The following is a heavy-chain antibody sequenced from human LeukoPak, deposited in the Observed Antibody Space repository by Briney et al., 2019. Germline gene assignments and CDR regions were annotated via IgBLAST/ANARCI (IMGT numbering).Heavy chain of an antibody. CDR2: ISVYNGNT. J-gene: IGHJ4*02. CDR1: GYTFNSYG. Sequence: ASVKVSCKTSGYTFNSYGISWVRQAPGQGLEWMGWISVYNGNTNYAQRVQGRVTMTTDTSTSTAYMELRSLTSDGTAVYYCVRGSSWPPYYFDYWGQGTLVTVSS. CDR3: VRGSSWPPYYFDY. V-gene: IGHV1-18*01. D-gene: IGHD6-19*01.